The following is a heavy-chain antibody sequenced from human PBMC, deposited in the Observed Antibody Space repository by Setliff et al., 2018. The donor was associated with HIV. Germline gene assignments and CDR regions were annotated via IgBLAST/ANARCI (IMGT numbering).Heavy chain of an antibody. CDR2: INHGGDT. J-gene: IGHJ4*02. V-gene: IGHV4-34*01. D-gene: IGHD3-10*01. CDR3: ASRRGIEFYFDI. Sequence: ETLSLTCAVYGQSISGYYWSWIRQTPGKGLEWIGEINHGGDTNYNPSLKSRVTISVGSSYNHFSLKLSSVTAADTGVYYCASRRGIEFYFDIWGQGTPVPSPQ. CDR1: GQSISGYY.